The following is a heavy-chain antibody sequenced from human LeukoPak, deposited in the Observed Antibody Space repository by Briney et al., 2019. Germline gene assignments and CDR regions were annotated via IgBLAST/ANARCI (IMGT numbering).Heavy chain of an antibody. D-gene: IGHD3-16*01. CDR2: ISGSGGST. CDR1: GFTFSSYA. J-gene: IGHJ4*02. CDR3: AKGYYDYVWGSYYFDY. Sequence: GGSLRLSXAASGFTFSSYAMSWVCQAPGKGLEWVSAISGSGGSTYYADSVKGRFTISRDNSRDTLYLQMNSLRAEDTAVYYCAKGYYDYVWGSYYFDYWGQGTLVTVSS. V-gene: IGHV3-23*01.